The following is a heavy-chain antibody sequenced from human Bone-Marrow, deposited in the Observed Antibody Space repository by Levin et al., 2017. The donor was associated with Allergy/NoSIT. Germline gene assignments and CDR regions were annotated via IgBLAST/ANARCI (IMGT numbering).Heavy chain of an antibody. CDR3: AHRFDP. CDR1: GGSISSSNYY. V-gene: IGHV4-39*01. Sequence: SETLSLTCTVSGGSISSSNYYWGWIRQPPGKGLEWIGSIYYRGSTYYNPSLKSRVTISVDTSKNQFSLKLSSVTAADTAVDYCAHRFDPWGQGTLVTVSS. J-gene: IGHJ5*02. CDR2: IYYRGST.